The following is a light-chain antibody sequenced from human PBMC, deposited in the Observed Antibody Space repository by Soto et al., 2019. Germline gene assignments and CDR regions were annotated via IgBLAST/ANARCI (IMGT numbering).Light chain of an antibody. J-gene: IGKJ2*01. CDR2: GAS. V-gene: IGKV3-20*01. CDR1: QSVSSAY. Sequence: EIVLTQSPGTLSLSPGERATLSCRASQSVSSAYLDWYQQIPGQAPRLLIYGASSRATGIPDRFSGSGSGTDFPLTIGGLEPEDFAVYYCQQSGSSSYTFGQGTKLEIK. CDR3: QQSGSSSYT.